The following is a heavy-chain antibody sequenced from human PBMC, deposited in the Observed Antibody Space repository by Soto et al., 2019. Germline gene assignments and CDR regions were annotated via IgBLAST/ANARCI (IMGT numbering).Heavy chain of an antibody. Sequence: PGGSLRLSCAASGFTFSSYGMHWVRQAPGKGLEWVAVISYDGSSKYYADSVKGRFTISRDNSKNTLHLQMNSLRAEDTAVYYCAKGLGQAPFDYWGQGTLVTVSS. CDR3: AKGLGQAPFDY. CDR1: GFTFSSYG. J-gene: IGHJ4*02. CDR2: ISYDGSSK. V-gene: IGHV3-30*18. D-gene: IGHD3-16*01.